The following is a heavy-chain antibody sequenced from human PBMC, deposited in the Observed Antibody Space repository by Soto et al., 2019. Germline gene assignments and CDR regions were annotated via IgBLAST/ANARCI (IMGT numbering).Heavy chain of an antibody. CDR2: ISSSSNTI. CDR3: ARDILVRPAVLDP. J-gene: IGHJ5*02. V-gene: IGHV3-11*01. D-gene: IGHD3-10*01. CDR1: GLTFSDYF. Sequence: PGGSLRLSCAASGLTFSDYFMAWIRQAPGKGLEWISYISSSSNTIYYADSVKGRFTISRDNAKNSLYLQMNSLRVDDTAVYSCARDILVRPAVLDPWGQGTPVTVYS.